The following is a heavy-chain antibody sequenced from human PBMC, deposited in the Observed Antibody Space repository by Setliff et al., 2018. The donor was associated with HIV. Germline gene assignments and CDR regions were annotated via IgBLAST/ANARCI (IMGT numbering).Heavy chain of an antibody. CDR1: GFSFSSYW. J-gene: IGHJ4*01. CDR2: ISGSGGST. Sequence: GGSLRLSCAASGFSFSSYWMSWVRQAPGKGLEWVSVISGSGGSTFYADSVKGRFTISRDNSKNTLYLQMNRLRVEDTAVYYCAKDGISGGAYPPYYFDYWGHGTLVTVS. V-gene: IGHV3-23*01. CDR3: AKDGISGGAYPPYYFDY. D-gene: IGHD2-15*01.